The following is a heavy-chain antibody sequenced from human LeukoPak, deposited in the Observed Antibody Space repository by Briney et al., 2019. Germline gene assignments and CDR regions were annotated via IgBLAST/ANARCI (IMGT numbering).Heavy chain of an antibody. J-gene: IGHJ5*02. CDR3: ARHVDYYDSSGEGNWFDP. CDR1: GYSFTSYW. Sequence: GESLKISCKGSGYSFTSYWISWVRQMPGKGLEWMGRIDPSDSYTNYSPSFQGHVTISADKSISTAYLQWSSLKASDTAMYYCARHVDYYDSSGEGNWFDPWGQETLVTVSS. V-gene: IGHV5-10-1*01. CDR2: IDPSDSYT. D-gene: IGHD3-22*01.